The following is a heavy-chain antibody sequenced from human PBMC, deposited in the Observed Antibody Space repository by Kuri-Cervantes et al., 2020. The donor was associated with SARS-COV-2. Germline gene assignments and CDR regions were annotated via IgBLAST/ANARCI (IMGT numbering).Heavy chain of an antibody. CDR1: GFSFSSYS. CDR3: AREMRMGVAVREVGMDV. V-gene: IGHV3-21*01. CDR2: ISSSSSYI. J-gene: IGHJ6*02. Sequence: ETLSLCCAASGFSFSSYSMHWVRQAPGKGLEWVPSISSSSSYIYYADSVKGRFTISRDNAKNSLYLQMNSLRAEDTAVCYCAREMRMGVAVREVGMDVWGQGTTVTVSS. D-gene: IGHD2-15*01.